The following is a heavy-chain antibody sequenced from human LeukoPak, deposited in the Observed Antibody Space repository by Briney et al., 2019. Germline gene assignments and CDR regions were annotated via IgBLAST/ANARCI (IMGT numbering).Heavy chain of an antibody. CDR1: GGSISSYY. V-gene: IGHV4-4*07. CDR3: ASVPRGYSYGFFFY. J-gene: IGHJ4*02. D-gene: IGHD5-18*01. CDR2: IYTSGSN. Sequence: SETLSLTCTVSGGSISSYYWRWIRQPAGKGLEWIGRIYTSGSNNYNPSLKSRVTMSVDTSKYQFSLKLSSVTAADTAVYYCASVPRGYSYGFFFYWGQGTLVTVSS.